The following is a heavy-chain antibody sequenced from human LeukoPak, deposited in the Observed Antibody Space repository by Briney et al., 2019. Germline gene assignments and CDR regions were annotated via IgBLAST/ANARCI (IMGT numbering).Heavy chain of an antibody. J-gene: IGHJ6*03. V-gene: IGHV3-74*01. CDR1: GFTFSITW. CDR2: INSDGSST. CDR3: ARGYSSGWFNYYYYMDV. Sequence: GGSLRLSCAASGFTFSITWMHWVRQPPGKGLVWVARINSDGSSTSYADSVKGRFTISRDNAKNTLYLQMNSLRAEDTAVYYCARGYSSGWFNYYYYMDVWGKGTTVTVSS. D-gene: IGHD6-19*01.